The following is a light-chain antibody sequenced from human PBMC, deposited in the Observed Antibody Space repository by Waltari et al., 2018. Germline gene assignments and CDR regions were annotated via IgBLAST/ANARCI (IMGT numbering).Light chain of an antibody. CDR1: ESHLHNNGFTY. V-gene: IGKV2-28*01. CDR2: LES. J-gene: IGKJ1*01. CDR3: MPRLQSLRT. Sequence: DIVMTQSPLSLRVTPGESASIPRRSRESHLHNNGFTYVDWYVQKPGQSPQLLIYLESNRASGVPGRFSGSGSGTDFTLKISRVEAEDVGVYGCMPRLQSLRTFSEGPTVEIK.